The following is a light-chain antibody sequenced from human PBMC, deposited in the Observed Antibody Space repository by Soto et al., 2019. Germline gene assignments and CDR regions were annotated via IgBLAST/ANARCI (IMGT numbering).Light chain of an antibody. CDR1: SSDVGAYNY. V-gene: IGLV2-14*01. Sequence: QSVLTQPASVSGSPGQSISISCTGTSSDVGAYNYVSWYQHYPGKAPQLMIFEVNHRPSGVSNRVSGSKSGNTASLTITGLQPEDEADYYCTSYTASTTLVFGGGTKLTVL. CDR3: TSYTASTTLV. J-gene: IGLJ3*02. CDR2: EVN.